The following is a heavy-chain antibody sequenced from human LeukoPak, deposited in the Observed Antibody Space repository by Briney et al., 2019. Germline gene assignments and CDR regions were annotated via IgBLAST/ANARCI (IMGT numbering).Heavy chain of an antibody. Sequence: PSETLSLTCTVSGGSISSYYWSWIRQPPGKGLEWIGEINHSGSTNYNPSLKSRVTISVDTSKNQFSLKLSSVTAADTAVYYCASGDILTFDYWGQGTLVTVSS. V-gene: IGHV4-34*01. J-gene: IGHJ4*02. CDR3: ASGDILTFDY. CDR2: INHSGST. D-gene: IGHD3-9*01. CDR1: GGSISSYY.